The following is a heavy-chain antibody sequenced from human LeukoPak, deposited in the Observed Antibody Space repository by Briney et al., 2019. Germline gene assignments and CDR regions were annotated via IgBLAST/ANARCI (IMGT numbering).Heavy chain of an antibody. D-gene: IGHD3-10*01. V-gene: IGHV4-34*01. Sequence: SETLSLTCAVYGGSFSGYYWSWIRQPPGKGLEWIGEIKHSGSTNYNPSLKSRVTISVDTSKNQFSLKLSSVTAADTAVYYCARVGYYGSGSYYNRLNYYYGMDVWGQGTTVTVSS. CDR3: ARVGYYGSGSYYNRLNYYYGMDV. CDR1: GGSFSGYY. CDR2: IKHSGST. J-gene: IGHJ6*02.